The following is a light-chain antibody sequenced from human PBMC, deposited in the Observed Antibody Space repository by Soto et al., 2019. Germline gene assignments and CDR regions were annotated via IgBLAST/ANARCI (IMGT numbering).Light chain of an antibody. CDR1: SGSIASNY. V-gene: IGLV6-57*03. CDR3: QSYDSSNQGV. J-gene: IGLJ3*02. Sequence: NFMLTQPHSVSESPGKTVTISCTRSSGSIASNYVQWYQQRPGSAPTTVIYEDNQRPSGVPDRFSGSIDSSSNSASLTISGLKTEDEADDSCQSYDSSNQGVFGGGTKLTDL. CDR2: EDN.